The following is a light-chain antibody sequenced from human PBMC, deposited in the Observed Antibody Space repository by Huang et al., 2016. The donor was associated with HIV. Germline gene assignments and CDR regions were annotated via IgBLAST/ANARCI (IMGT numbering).Light chain of an antibody. V-gene: IGKV3-15*01. J-gene: IGKJ4*01. CDR2: GAS. CDR3: QQYNDWPPLT. CDR1: QSVNSD. Sequence: EIEMTQSPAILSVSPGERATLSCRASQSVNSDLAWYLQKPGQAPRLLIYGASTRAIGIPAKFNGTGSGTEFSRSISNLQSDDFGVYYCQQYNDWPPLTFGGGTKVEI.